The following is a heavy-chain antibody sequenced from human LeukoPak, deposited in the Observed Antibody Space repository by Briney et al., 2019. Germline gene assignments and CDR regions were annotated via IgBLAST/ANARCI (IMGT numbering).Heavy chain of an antibody. V-gene: IGHV3-53*01. D-gene: IGHD3-3*01. J-gene: IGHJ4*02. Sequence: GGSLRLSCAASGFTVSSNYMYWVRQAPGKGLEWVSVLYSGGNTYYADSVKGRFTISRDNAKNTLFLQMNSLRAEDTAVYYCTRDFDFSSAIWGQGTLVTVSS. CDR1: GFTVSSNY. CDR2: LYSGGNT. CDR3: TRDFDFSSAI.